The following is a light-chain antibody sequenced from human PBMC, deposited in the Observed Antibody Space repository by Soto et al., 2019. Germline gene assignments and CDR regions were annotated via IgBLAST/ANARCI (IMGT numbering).Light chain of an antibody. CDR1: QSVSNW. CDR2: DVS. J-gene: IGKJ1*01. Sequence: DIQMTQSPSTLSASVGERVTITCRASQSVSNWLAWYQQKPGKAPKLLIYDVSSLESGVPSRFSGSGSGTELILTISSLQPDYFATYYFQQYDSYSWTFGQGTKVEMK. V-gene: IGKV1-5*01. CDR3: QQYDSYSWT.